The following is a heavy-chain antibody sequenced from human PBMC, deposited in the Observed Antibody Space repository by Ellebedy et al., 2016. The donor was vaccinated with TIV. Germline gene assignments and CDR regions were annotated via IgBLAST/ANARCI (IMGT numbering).Heavy chain of an antibody. D-gene: IGHD5-12*01. CDR2: IYYSGST. V-gene: IGHV4-31*03. Sequence: SETLSLXXTVSGGSISSGGYYWSWIRQHPGKGLEWIGYIYYSGSTYYNPSLKSRVTISVDTSKNQFSLRLSSVTAADTAVYYCARQSREEVDITPNWFDPWGQGTLVTVSS. CDR3: ARQSREEVDITPNWFDP. J-gene: IGHJ5*02. CDR1: GGSISSGGYY.